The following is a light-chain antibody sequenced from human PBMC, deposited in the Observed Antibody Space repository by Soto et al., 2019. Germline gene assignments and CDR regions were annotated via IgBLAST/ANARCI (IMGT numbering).Light chain of an antibody. CDR1: QSVSNN. CDR3: QQYNSWSLT. J-gene: IGKJ4*01. V-gene: IGKV3-15*01. CDR2: GAS. Sequence: EIVMTQSPATLSLSPGERATLSCRASQSVSNNLAWYQQKPGREPRLLIYGASTRATGIPARFSGSGSGTEFTLTISILQSEDFAVYYCQQYNSWSLTFGGGTKVAIK.